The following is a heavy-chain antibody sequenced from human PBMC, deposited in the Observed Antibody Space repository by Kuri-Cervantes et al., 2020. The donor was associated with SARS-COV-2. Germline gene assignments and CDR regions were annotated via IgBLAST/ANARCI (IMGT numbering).Heavy chain of an antibody. CDR1: GFTFSGYA. J-gene: IGHJ5*02. V-gene: IGHV3-30*04. CDR3: ARDMGAIVLVRRDWFDP. CDR2: VSYDGSDN. D-gene: IGHD2-8*01. Sequence: GESLKISCATSGFTFSGYAMHWVRQAPGKGPEWVAVVSYDGSDNDYADSVKGRSTISRDNSKNTLYLQMNSLRVEDTAVYYCARDMGAIVLVRRDWFDPWGPGTLVTVSS.